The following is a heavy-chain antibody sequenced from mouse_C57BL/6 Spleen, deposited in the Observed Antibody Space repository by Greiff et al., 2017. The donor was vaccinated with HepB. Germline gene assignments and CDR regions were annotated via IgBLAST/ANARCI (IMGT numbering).Heavy chain of an antibody. D-gene: IGHD2-1*01. CDR3: ASTMAFVY. CDR1: GFTFSSYG. V-gene: IGHV5-6*01. Sequence: EVMLVESGGDLVKPGGSLKFSCAASGFTFSSYGMSWVRQTPDKRLEWVATISSGGSYTYYTDSVKGRFTISIDNAKNTLYLQMSSLKSEDTAMYYCASTMAFVYWGQGTLVTVSA. J-gene: IGHJ3*01. CDR2: ISSGGSYT.